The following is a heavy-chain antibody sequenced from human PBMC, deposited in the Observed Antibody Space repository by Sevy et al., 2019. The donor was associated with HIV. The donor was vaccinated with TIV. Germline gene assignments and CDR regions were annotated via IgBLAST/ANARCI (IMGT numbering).Heavy chain of an antibody. V-gene: IGHV3-30-3*01. CDR1: GFIFNTYA. CDR3: ASTGYCTGGSCYSPFGY. J-gene: IGHJ4*02. D-gene: IGHD2-15*01. CDR2: ISYDGINK. Sequence: GGSLRLSCAASGFIFNTYAMHWVRQAPGKGLEWVAVISYDGINKCYADSVKGRFTISRDNSRNTLDLQMNSLRSEDTALYYCASTGYCTGGSCYSPFGYWGQGTLVTVSS.